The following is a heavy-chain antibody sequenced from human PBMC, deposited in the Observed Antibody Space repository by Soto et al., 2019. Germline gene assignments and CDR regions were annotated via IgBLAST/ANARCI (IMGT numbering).Heavy chain of an antibody. Sequence: ASVKVSCKASGYTFTSYDINWVRQATGQGLEWMGWMNPNSGNTDYAQKFQGRVTMTRNTSINTAYMELSSLRSEDTAVYYCARVVVPDYSYGMDVWGQGTTVTVSS. CDR3: ARVVVPDYSYGMDV. D-gene: IGHD2-2*01. V-gene: IGHV1-8*01. J-gene: IGHJ6*02. CDR2: MNPNSGNT. CDR1: GYTFTSYD.